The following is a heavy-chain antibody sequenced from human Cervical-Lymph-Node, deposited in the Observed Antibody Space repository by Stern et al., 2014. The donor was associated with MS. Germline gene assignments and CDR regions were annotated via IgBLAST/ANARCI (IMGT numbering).Heavy chain of an antibody. CDR3: GKDLFYWSADS. CDR1: GFTFKNFA. Sequence: QLVQSGGGLVQPGGSLRLSCVGSGFTFKNFAMTWVRQAPGKGLEWIAGSGADGATHSADSVRGRFTLSRDNSKNTLYLQMNSLRAEDTAVYYCGKDLFYWSADSWGQGSLVTVSS. CDR2: SGADGAT. D-gene: IGHD3-3*01. V-gene: IGHV3-23*04. J-gene: IGHJ4*02.